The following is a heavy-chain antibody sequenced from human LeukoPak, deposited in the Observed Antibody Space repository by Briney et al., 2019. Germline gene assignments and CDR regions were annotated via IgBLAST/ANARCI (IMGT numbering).Heavy chain of an antibody. CDR1: GYTFTSYG. CDR3: ARDLGLVVPAAISDY. V-gene: IGHV1-18*04. Sequence: ASVKVSCKASGYTFTSYGISWVRQAPGQGLEWMGWISAYNGNTNYAQKLQGRVTMTTDTSTSTAYMELRSLRSDDTAVYYCARDLGLVVPAAISDYWAREPWSPSPQ. D-gene: IGHD2-2*01. CDR2: ISAYNGNT. J-gene: IGHJ4*02.